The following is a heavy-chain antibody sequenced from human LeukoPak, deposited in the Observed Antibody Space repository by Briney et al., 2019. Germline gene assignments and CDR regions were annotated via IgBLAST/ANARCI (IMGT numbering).Heavy chain of an antibody. J-gene: IGHJ6*02. CDR1: GYTFTGYY. CDR2: LNPNTLVT. Sequence: SVKVSCKASGYTFTGYYMHWVRQAPGQGLEWMGWLNPNTLVTNYAQHFQGRVSMTWDTSISTGYMDLHSLTSDDTAVYYCARKDGGRDGMDVWGQGTTVTVSS. D-gene: IGHD4-23*01. CDR3: ARKDGGRDGMDV. V-gene: IGHV1-2*02.